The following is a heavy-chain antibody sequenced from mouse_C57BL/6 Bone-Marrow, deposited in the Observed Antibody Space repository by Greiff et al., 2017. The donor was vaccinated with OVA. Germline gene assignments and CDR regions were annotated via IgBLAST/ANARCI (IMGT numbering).Heavy chain of an antibody. D-gene: IGHD1-1*01. Sequence: QVQLQQPGAELVKPGASVKLSCKASGYTFTSYWIHWVKQRPGQGLEWIGMIHPNSGSTNYNEKFKSKATLTVDKSSSTAYMQLSSLTSEDSAVYYCARKDYGSSPFAYWGQGTLVTVSA. CDR1: GYTFTSYW. J-gene: IGHJ3*01. CDR3: ARKDYGSSPFAY. V-gene: IGHV1-64*01. CDR2: IHPNSGST.